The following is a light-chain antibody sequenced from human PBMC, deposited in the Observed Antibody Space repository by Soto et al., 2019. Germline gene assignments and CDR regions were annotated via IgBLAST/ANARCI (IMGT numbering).Light chain of an antibody. CDR1: HSVRRNS. Sequence: VSKHLPDTLSLYTGESAALSCSARHSVRRNSLAWYQQKRGQAPRVLIYDASSRATGVPDRFSGSGSGTDFTLSISRLECEDFAVYYCQQYCVSSLPFCQGRLLAIK. CDR2: DAS. CDR3: QQYCVSSLP. V-gene: IGKV3-20*01. J-gene: IGKJ5*01.